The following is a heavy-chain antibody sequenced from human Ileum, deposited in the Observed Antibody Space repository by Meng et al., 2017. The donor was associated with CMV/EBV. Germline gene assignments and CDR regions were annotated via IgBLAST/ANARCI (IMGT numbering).Heavy chain of an antibody. D-gene: IGHD3-3*01. CDR3: AATYDFWSEATNY. Sequence: GESLKISCAASGFRFSRNWMSWVRQAPGKGLEWVAIIKQDGTEKYYVDSVKGRFTISRDNTKNSLYLQMNSLRAEDTGVYYCAATYDFWSEATNYWGQGTLVTGYS. CDR2: IKQDGTEK. CDR1: GFRFSRNW. V-gene: IGHV3-7*01. J-gene: IGHJ4*02.